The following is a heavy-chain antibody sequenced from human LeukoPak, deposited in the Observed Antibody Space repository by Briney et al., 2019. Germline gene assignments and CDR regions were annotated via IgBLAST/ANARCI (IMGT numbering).Heavy chain of an antibody. J-gene: IGHJ4*02. Sequence: TGTLSLTCTVSGDSISSSDYYWGWIRQPPGRGLGWIGTISYSGSTYYNPSLQSRVTISVDTSKDQFSLELSSVTAADTAVYYCARGSRRLADFHYWGQGTLVTVSS. D-gene: IGHD1-26*01. CDR2: ISYSGST. V-gene: IGHV4-39*01. CDR1: GDSISSSDYY. CDR3: ARGSRRLADFHY.